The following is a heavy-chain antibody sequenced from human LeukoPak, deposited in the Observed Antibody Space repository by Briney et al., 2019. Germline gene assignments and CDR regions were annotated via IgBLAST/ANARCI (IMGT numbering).Heavy chain of an antibody. CDR1: GFTFSSYS. V-gene: IGHV3-48*01. J-gene: IGHJ4*02. CDR2: ISSSGSNI. CDR3: ARDWTGLLTGYCTSPLDS. Sequence: GGSLRLSCVVSGFTFSSYSMNWVRQAPGKGLEWVSYISSSGSNIYYADSVKGRFTISRDNAKNSLYLQMNSLRAEDTAVYYCARDWTGLLTGYCTSPLDSWGQGTPVTVSS. D-gene: IGHD3-9*01.